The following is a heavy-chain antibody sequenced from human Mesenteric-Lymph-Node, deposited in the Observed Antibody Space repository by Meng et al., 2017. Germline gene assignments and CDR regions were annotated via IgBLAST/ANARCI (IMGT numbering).Heavy chain of an antibody. Sequence: GESLKISCAASGFTFSTYEMNWVRQAPGKGLEWVSYISSSGSTTYYADSVKGRFTISRDNAKNSLYLQMNSLRAEDTAVYFCARDGRTGSGTDYFDYWGLGTVVTVSS. CDR3: ARDGRTGSGTDYFDY. CDR1: GFTFSTYE. J-gene: IGHJ4*02. V-gene: IGHV3-48*03. CDR2: ISSSGSTT. D-gene: IGHD6-13*01.